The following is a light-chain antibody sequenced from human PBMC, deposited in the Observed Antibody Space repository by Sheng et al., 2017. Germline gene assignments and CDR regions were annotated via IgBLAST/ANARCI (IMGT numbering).Light chain of an antibody. CDR2: GAS. J-gene: IGKJ1*01. CDR1: QSVSSSY. V-gene: IGKV3-20*01. CDR3: QQYFTHLRT. Sequence: EIVLTQSPGTLSLSPGERATLSCRASQSVSSSYLAWYQQKPGQAPRLLIYGASSRATGIPDRFSGSGSGTDFTLTISNLQAEDVAVYYCQQYFTHLRTFGQGPRWK.